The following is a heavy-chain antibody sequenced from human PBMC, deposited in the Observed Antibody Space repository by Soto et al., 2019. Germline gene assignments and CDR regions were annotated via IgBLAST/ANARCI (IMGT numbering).Heavy chain of an antibody. D-gene: IGHD1-26*01. CDR1: GFSFSGSA. CDR2: IRDKANHYAT. CDR3: PRPPSGSYGDDFDY. J-gene: IGHJ4*02. V-gene: IGHV3-73*01. Sequence: GGSLRLSCKVSGFSFSGSAMHWVRQASGKGLEWVGHIRDKANHYATAYAASLKGRFIISRDDSQNTAYLQMSRLKADDTAVYYCPRPPSGSYGDDFDYWGQGPLVTAPQ.